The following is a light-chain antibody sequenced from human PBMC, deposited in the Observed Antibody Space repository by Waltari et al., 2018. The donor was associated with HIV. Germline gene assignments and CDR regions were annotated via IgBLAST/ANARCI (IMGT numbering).Light chain of an antibody. CDR2: GAS. Sequence: VLTQSPATLSVSPGDRPTLSCRASQSVRTKLAWYQQKPGQPPRLLIYGASTRATGIAARFSGSGSGTEFTLTINSLQSEDYAVYYCQQYDYWPPWTFGQGTKVEMK. CDR3: QQYDYWPPWT. V-gene: IGKV3-15*01. CDR1: QSVRTK. J-gene: IGKJ1*01.